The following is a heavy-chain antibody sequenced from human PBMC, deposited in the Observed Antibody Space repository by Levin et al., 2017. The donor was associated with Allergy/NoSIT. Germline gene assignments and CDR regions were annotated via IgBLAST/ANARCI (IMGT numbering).Heavy chain of an antibody. J-gene: IGHJ4*02. D-gene: IGHD4-17*01. V-gene: IGHV1-2*02. Sequence: GESLKISCKTSGYTFTGYYIHWVRQAPGQGLEWMGWINPNSGGTNYAQKFQGRVTMTSDTSISTAYMELSSLRSDDTAVYYCARSDGAYYFDNWGQGALVTVSS. CDR2: INPNSGGT. CDR3: ARSDGAYYFDN. CDR1: GYTFTGYY.